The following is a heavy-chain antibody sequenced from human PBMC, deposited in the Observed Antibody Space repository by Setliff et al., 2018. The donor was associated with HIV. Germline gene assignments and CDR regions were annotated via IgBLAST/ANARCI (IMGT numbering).Heavy chain of an antibody. CDR2: ISSSSSYI. V-gene: IGHV3-21*01. D-gene: IGHD3-22*01. CDR1: GFTFSSYS. Sequence: PGGSLRLSCAASGFTFSSYSMNWVRQAPGKGLEWVSSISSSSSYIYYADSVKGRFTISRDNAKNSLYLQMNSLRAEDTAVYYCARLQGAYYYDSSGYSRDYWGQGTLVTVSS. CDR3: ARLQGAYYYDSSGYSRDY. J-gene: IGHJ4*02.